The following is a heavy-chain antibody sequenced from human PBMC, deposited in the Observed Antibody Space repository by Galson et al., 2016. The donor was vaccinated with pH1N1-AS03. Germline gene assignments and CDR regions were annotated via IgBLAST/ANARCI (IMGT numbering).Heavy chain of an antibody. J-gene: IGHJ1*01. D-gene: IGHD2/OR15-2a*01. CDR1: GFSLKNSGVG. CDR3: AQRVGYTYLYFFGS. V-gene: IGHV2-5*01. CDR2: IYWHDDP. Sequence: PALVKPTQTLTLTCAFSGFSLKNSGVGVDWIRQPPGKALEWLGHIYWHDDPRYNPSLKNRLTITKDVSKNQVVLTLTEINSTDPATYYCAQRVGYTYLYFFGSWVQGTHVTVAS.